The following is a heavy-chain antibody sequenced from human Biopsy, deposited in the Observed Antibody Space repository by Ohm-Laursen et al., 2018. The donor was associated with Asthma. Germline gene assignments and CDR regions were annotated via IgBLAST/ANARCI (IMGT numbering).Heavy chain of an antibody. J-gene: IGHJ3*02. CDR3: AKAIHGDPVDAFDI. Sequence: SLRLSCTASGFTFSNFAMTWVRQAPGKGLEWFSSITGSGGGTYYADSVKGRFTVSRDNSKNTLYLQISSLRAEDTAVYYCAKAIHGDPVDAFDIWGQGTMVTVSS. CDR1: GFTFSNFA. CDR2: ITGSGGGT. D-gene: IGHD4-17*01. V-gene: IGHV3-23*01.